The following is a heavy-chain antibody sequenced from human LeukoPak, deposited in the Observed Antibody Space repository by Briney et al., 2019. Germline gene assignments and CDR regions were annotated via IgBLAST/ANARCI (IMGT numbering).Heavy chain of an antibody. D-gene: IGHD3-22*01. CDR3: ARLAAEYYYDSSGYSGGYFDY. Sequence: SVKVSCKASGGTFSSYAISWVRQAPGQGLEWMGGIIPIFGTANYAQKFQGSVTITADESTSTAYMELSSLRSEDTAVYYCARLAAEYYYDSSGYSGGYFDYWGQGTLVTVSS. CDR1: GGTFSSYA. CDR2: IIPIFGTA. J-gene: IGHJ4*02. V-gene: IGHV1-69*13.